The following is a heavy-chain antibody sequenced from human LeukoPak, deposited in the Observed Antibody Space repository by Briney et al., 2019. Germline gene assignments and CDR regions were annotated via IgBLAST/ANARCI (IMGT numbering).Heavy chain of an antibody. CDR1: GFTFSSYW. CDR3: ARAATTVTMYFDY. V-gene: IGHV3-7*01. J-gene: IGHJ4*02. D-gene: IGHD4-17*01. Sequence: QPGGSLRLSCAASGFTFSSYWMSWVRQAPGKGLEWVANIKQDESEKYYVDSVKGRFTISRDNAKNSLYLQMNSLRAEDMAVYYCARAATTVTMYFDYWGQGTLVTVSS. CDR2: IKQDESEK.